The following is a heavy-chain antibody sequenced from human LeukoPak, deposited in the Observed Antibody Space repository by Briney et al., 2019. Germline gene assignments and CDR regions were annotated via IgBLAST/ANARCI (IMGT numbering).Heavy chain of an antibody. V-gene: IGHV3-30*04. D-gene: IGHD5-18*01. CDR3: ARERGYSYGYFDY. J-gene: IGHJ4*02. CDR1: GFTFSSYA. Sequence: SGGSLRLSCAASGFTFSSYAMHWVRQAPGKGLEWVAVISYDGSNKYYADSVKGRFTISRDNSKNTLYLQMNSLRAEDTAVYYCARERGYSYGYFDYWGQGTLVTVSS. CDR2: ISYDGSNK.